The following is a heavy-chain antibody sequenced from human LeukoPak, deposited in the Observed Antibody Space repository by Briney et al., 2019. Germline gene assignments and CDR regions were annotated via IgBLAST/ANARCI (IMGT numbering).Heavy chain of an antibody. Sequence: GGYLRCSCAGSGFTVSDNYRSWGRQGPGKGLEWGSGIYSGSTTYSADSVKGRFTISRHNSKNTLYLQMNSLRAEDTGVYYCARHDSCAGWFDRWGQGTLVTVSS. V-gene: IGHV3-53*04. CDR2: IYSGSTT. CDR3: ARHDSCAGWFDR. CDR1: GFTVSDNY. J-gene: IGHJ5*02. D-gene: IGHD3-22*01.